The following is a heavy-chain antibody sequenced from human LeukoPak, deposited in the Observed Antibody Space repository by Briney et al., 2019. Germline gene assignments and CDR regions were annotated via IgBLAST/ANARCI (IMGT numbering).Heavy chain of an antibody. Sequence: SVKVSCKASGGTFSSYAISWARQAPGQGLEWMGGIIPIFGTANYAQKFQGRVTITADKSTSTAYMELSSLRSEDTAVYYCARGPGHGWYECNYWGQGTLVTVSS. D-gene: IGHD6-19*01. CDR1: GGTFSSYA. V-gene: IGHV1-69*06. CDR2: IIPIFGTA. CDR3: ARGPGHGWYECNY. J-gene: IGHJ4*02.